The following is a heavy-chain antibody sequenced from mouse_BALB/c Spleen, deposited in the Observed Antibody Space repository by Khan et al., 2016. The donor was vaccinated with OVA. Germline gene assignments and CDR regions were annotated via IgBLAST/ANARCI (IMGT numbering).Heavy chain of an antibody. CDR2: ISGDSNTI. J-gene: IGHJ2*01. V-gene: IGHV5-17*02. CDR3: ATSYFYGYYFDY. CDR1: GFTFSSYG. Sequence: EVELVESGGGLVQPAGSRKLSCAASGFTFSSYGMHWVRQAPERGLEWVAYISGDSNTIYYADTVKGRFTISRDNPRNTLFLQMTSLMSEDTAMYYCATSYFYGYYFDYWGPGTTLTVSS. D-gene: IGHD1-1*01.